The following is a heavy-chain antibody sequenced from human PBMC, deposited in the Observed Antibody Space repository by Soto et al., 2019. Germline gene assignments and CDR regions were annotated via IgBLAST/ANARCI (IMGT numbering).Heavy chain of an antibody. CDR1: GFTFSSYG. V-gene: IGHV3-30*18. J-gene: IGHJ6*02. D-gene: IGHD2-15*01. CDR2: ISYDGSNK. CDR3: AKERGYCSGGSCLYYYYYGMDV. Sequence: QVQLVESGGGVVQPGRSLRLSCAASGFTFSSYGMHWVRQAPGKGLEWVAVISYDGSNKYYADSVKGRFTISRDNSKNTLYLQINSLRAEDTAVYYCAKERGYCSGGSCLYYYYYGMDVWGQGTTVTVSS.